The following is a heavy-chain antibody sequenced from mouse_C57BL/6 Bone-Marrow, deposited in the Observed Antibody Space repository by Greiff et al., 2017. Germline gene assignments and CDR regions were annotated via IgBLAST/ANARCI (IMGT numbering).Heavy chain of an antibody. CDR3: ARPYYSNYWYFDV. D-gene: IGHD2-5*01. V-gene: IGHV1-55*01. CDR1: GYTFTSYW. J-gene: IGHJ1*03. CDR2: IYPGSGST. Sequence: VQLQQPGAELVKPGASVKMSCKASGYTFTSYWITWVKQRPGQGLEWIGDIYPGSGSTNYNEKFKSKATLNVDTSSSTAYMQLSSLTSEDSAVYYCARPYYSNYWYFDVWGTGTTVTVSS.